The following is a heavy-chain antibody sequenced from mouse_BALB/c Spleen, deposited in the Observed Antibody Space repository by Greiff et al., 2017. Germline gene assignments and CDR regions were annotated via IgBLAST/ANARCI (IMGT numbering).Heavy chain of an antibody. CDR2: INPSNGGT. V-gene: IGHV1S81*02. D-gene: IGHD1-1*01. CDR1: GYTFTSYY. Sequence: VKLMESGAELVKPGASVKLSCKASGYTFTSYYMYWVKQRPGQGLEWIGEINPSNGGTNFNEKFKSKATLTVDKSSSTAYMQLSSLTSEDSAVYYCSITTVGAMDYWGQGTSVTVSS. J-gene: IGHJ4*01. CDR3: SITTVGAMDY.